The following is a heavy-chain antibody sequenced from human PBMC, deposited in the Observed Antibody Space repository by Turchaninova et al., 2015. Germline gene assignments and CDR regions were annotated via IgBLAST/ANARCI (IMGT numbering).Heavy chain of an antibody. CDR2: INVVTGNT. CDR1: AYPLTPHA. CDR3: XYNPXX. D-gene: IGHD5-24*01. V-gene: IGHV1-3*01. J-gene: IGHJ4*02. Sequence: QVHLVQSGAEVKKPGASVKVSCRTSAYPLTPHAIHCLRQAHGQGLEWMGWINVVTGNTKYTQTXXGRXNVTRXXMEXXXLGPEDTAXXYCGGLSRDXYNPXXWGQGXLVTVSS.